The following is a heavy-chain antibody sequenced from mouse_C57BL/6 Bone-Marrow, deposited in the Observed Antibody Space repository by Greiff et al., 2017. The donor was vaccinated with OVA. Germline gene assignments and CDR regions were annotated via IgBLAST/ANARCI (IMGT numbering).Heavy chain of an antibody. CDR2: ISSGSSTI. CDR3: APTVSPGYFDV. CDR1: GFTFSDYG. V-gene: IGHV5-17*01. J-gene: IGHJ1*03. Sequence: EVQLKESGGGLVKPGGSLKLSCAASGFTFSDYGMHWVRQAPEKGLEWVAYISSGSSTIYYADTVKGRFTISRDNAKNTLFLQMTSLRSEDTAMYYCAPTVSPGYFDVWGTGTTVTVSS. D-gene: IGHD1-1*01.